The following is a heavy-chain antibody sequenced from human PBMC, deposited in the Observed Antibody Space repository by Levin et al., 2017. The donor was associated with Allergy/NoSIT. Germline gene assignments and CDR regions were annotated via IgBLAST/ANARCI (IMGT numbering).Heavy chain of an antibody. V-gene: IGHV4-59*01. Sequence: TLSLTCTVSGDSISRFYWSWIRQPPGRGLEWIGNGFYSGTTNYNPSLKSRVTILVDTSKNQFSLKLRSVTAADTAVYYCARATRSSLIYYFDYWGQGTLVTVSS. J-gene: IGHJ4*02. D-gene: IGHD6-13*01. CDR2: GFYSGTT. CDR1: GDSISRFY. CDR3: ARATRSSLIYYFDY.